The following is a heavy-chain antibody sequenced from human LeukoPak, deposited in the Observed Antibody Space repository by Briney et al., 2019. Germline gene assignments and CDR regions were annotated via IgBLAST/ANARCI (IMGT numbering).Heavy chain of an antibody. D-gene: IGHD2-21*02. CDR3: ARFTLGGDYAFDI. V-gene: IGHV4-34*01. CDR1: GGSFSGYY. J-gene: IGHJ3*02. Sequence: PSETLSLTCAVYGGSFSGYYWSWIRQPPGKGLEWIGEINYSGSTNYNPSLKSRVTISVDTSKNQFSLKLSSVTAADTAVYYCARFTLGGDYAFDIWGQGTMVTVSS. CDR2: INYSGST.